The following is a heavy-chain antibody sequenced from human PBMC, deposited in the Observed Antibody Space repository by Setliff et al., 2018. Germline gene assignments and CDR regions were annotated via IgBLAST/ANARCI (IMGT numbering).Heavy chain of an antibody. CDR1: GYTFTSYY. CDR3: ARGRHPPWSGYPYYYMDV. V-gene: IGHV1-46*01. CDR2: INPSGGST. D-gene: IGHD3-3*01. J-gene: IGHJ6*03. Sequence: ASVKVSCKASGYTFTSYYMHWVRQAPGQGLEWMGIINPSGGSTSYAQKFQGRVTMTRDTSTSTVYMELSSLRSEDTAVYYCARGRHPPWSGYPYYYMDVWGKGTTVTVS.